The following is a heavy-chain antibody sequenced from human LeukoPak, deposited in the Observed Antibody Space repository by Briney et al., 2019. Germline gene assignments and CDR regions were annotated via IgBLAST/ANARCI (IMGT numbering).Heavy chain of an antibody. Sequence: PSETLSLTCAVYGGSFSGYYWSWIRQPPWKGLEWIGEINHSGSTNYNPSLKSRVTISVDTSKNQFSLKLSSVTAADTAVYYCARDSYLDAFDIWGQGTMVTVSS. CDR2: INHSGST. D-gene: IGHD5-18*01. J-gene: IGHJ3*02. CDR3: ARDSYLDAFDI. CDR1: GGSFSGYY. V-gene: IGHV4-34*01.